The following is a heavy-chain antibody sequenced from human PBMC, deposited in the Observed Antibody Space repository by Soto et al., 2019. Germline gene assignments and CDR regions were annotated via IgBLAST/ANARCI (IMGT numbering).Heavy chain of an antibody. Sequence: QLQLQESGPGLVKPSETLSLTCTVSGGSISSSSYYWGWIRQPPGKGLEWIGSIYYSGSTYYNPSLKSLVSISVDTSKNQFSLKLSSVTAADTAVYYCARIAAAGTIPYYYYYGMDVWGQGTTVTVSS. V-gene: IGHV4-39*01. J-gene: IGHJ6*02. CDR1: GGSISSSSYY. D-gene: IGHD6-13*01. CDR3: ARIAAAGTIPYYYYYGMDV. CDR2: IYYSGST.